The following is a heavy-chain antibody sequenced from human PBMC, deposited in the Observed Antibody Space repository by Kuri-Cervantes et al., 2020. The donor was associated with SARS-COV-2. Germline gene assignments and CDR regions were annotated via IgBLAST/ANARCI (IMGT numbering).Heavy chain of an antibody. D-gene: IGHD7-27*01. J-gene: IGHJ3*02. CDR2: IYPGDSDT. V-gene: IGHV5-51*01. Sequence: GGSLRLSCKGSGYSFTSYWIGWVRQMPGKGLEWMGIIYPGDSDTRYSPSFQGQVTISADKSISTAYQQWSSLKASDTAMYYCARQLTGGFDMHAFDIWGQGTMVTVSS. CDR3: ARQLTGGFDMHAFDI. CDR1: GYSFTSYW.